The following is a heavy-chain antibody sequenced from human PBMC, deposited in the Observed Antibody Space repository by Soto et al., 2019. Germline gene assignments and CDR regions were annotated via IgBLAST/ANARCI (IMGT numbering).Heavy chain of an antibody. Sequence: VELLESGGGIVQPGGSLRVSCVASGFTFRNSVMSWVRQAPGKGLEWVSAIRGTGGETFYADSVKGRFTISRDNSKNTLYLQMNSLRDEDTALYCCVQDRGWGVVSPAHDYWGQGTLVTVSS. CDR1: GFTFRNSV. CDR2: IRGTGGET. D-gene: IGHD2-21*01. J-gene: IGHJ4*02. CDR3: VQDRGWGVVSPAHDY. V-gene: IGHV3-23*01.